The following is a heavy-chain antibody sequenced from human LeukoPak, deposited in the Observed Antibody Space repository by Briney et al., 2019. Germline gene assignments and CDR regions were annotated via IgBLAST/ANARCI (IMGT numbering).Heavy chain of an antibody. V-gene: IGHV3-30*04. CDR1: GFTFSSYA. CDR3: ARDPAPHYDILTGPYFQH. Sequence: GGSLRLSCAASGFTFSSYAMHWVRQAPGKGLEWVAVMSYDGSNKYYADSVKGRFTISRDNSKNTLYLQMNSLRAEDTAVYYCARDPAPHYDILTGPYFQHWGQGTLVTVSS. CDR2: MSYDGSNK. J-gene: IGHJ1*01. D-gene: IGHD3-9*01.